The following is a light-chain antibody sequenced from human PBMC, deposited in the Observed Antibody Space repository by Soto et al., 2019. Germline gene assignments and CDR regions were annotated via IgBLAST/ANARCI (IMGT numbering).Light chain of an antibody. V-gene: IGLV4-69*01. CDR2: VNSDGSH. CDR1: SGHSSYA. J-gene: IGLJ2*01. CDR3: QTWGTGIVV. Sequence: QPVLTQSPSASASLGASVKLTCTLSSGHSSYAIAWHQQQPEKGPRFLMKVNSDGSHSKGDGIPDRFSGSSSGAARYLTISRLQSEDEADYYCQTWGTGIVVFGGGTQLTVL.